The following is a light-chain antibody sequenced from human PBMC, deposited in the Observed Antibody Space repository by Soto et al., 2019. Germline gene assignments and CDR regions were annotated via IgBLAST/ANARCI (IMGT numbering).Light chain of an antibody. Sequence: EIVMTQSPATLSVSPGDRATLSCRASQSFSSNLAWYPQKPCQAPRLLIYGASTRATGIPARFSGSGSGTEFTLTISSRQSEDSAVYYCQQYNNWAWTFGQGTKVEIK. J-gene: IGKJ1*01. V-gene: IGKV3-15*01. CDR2: GAS. CDR3: QQYNNWAWT. CDR1: QSFSSN.